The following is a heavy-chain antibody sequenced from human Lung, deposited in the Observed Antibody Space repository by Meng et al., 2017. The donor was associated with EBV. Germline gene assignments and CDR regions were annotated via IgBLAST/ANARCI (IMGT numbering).Heavy chain of an antibody. D-gene: IGHD3-22*01. CDR1: RRSISVYY. CDR2: IYYTGST. J-gene: IGHJ4*02. CDR3: VRSADYYDVSGYYYLDH. V-gene: IGHV4-4*07. Sequence: VHSQEAGRGVGRPSGTRSLTCTCSRRSISVYYWSWIRQPAGKGLEWIERIYYTGSTNYKPSLKSRVPMSVDTSKNQFSLKLSSVTAADTAVYYCVRSADYYDVSGYYYLDHWGQGTLVTVSS.